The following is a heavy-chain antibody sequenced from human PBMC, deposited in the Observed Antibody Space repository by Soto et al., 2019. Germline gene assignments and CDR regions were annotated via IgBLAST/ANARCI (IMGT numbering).Heavy chain of an antibody. J-gene: IGHJ3*02. CDR2: INPATGAA. Sequence: QLHLVQSGAVVKKPGASVTVSCSASGYPVTAYYMHWVRQAPGRGLEWMGGINPATGAAKYTQTFQGRVTMTRDTSTSTVFMELGGLTSEDPGVFYCARGGGVGVAGSAAFDMWGQGTLVTVSS. D-gene: IGHD3-3*01. CDR1: GYPVTAYY. V-gene: IGHV1-2*02. CDR3: ARGGGVGVAGSAAFDM.